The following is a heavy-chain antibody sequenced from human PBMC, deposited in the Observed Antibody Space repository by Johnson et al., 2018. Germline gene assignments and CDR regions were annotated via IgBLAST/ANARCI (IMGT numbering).Heavy chain of an antibody. Sequence: QVQLVESGGGLVQXGGSLRLXCAASGFTFSSYGMPWVRQAPGKGLEWVAVISYAGSTKSYADSGKGRLTISSENSKNTLHRQMNSLRAEDTVVYYLAKVSHLYYYYYYMAVWGKGTTVTVSS. J-gene: IGHJ6*03. CDR2: ISYAGSTK. V-gene: IGHV3-30*18. D-gene: IGHD3-3*02. CDR3: AKVSHLYYYYYYMAV. CDR1: GFTFSSYG.